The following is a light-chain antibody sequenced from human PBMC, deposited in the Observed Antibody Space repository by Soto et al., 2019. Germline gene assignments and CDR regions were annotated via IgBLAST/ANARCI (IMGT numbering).Light chain of an antibody. CDR2: EVS. J-gene: IGLJ1*01. V-gene: IGLV2-8*01. Sequence: QSVLTHPPSASGSPGQSVTISCTGTSSDVGGYNYVSWYQQHPGKAPKLMIYEVSKRPSGVPDRFSGSESGNTASLTVSGLQAEDEADYYCSSYAGSNNFVFGPGTKVTVL. CDR3: SSYAGSNNFV. CDR1: SSDVGGYNY.